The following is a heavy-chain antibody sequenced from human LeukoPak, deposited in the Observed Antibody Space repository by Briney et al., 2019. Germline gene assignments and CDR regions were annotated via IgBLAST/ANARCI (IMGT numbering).Heavy chain of an antibody. J-gene: IGHJ4*02. CDR1: GFTFSTCG. CDR2: IRYDGSTT. D-gene: IGHD2-2*01. V-gene: IGHV3-30*02. CDR3: ARGEGVVVVPAAMGQSRIAAAGPFDY. Sequence: GGSLRRSCAAAGFTFSTCGMHWVRQSPGKGLEWVVYIRYDGSTTYYADSVKGRFTISRDKSKNTLYVQMNSLRSEDTAVYYCARGEGVVVVPAAMGQSRIAAAGPFDYWGQGTLVTVSS.